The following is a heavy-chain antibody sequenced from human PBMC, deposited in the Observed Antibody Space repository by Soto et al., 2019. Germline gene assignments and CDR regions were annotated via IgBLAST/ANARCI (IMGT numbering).Heavy chain of an antibody. CDR3: XXXXXXXXXXXXXXDY. CDR1: GYTFTSYA. CDR2: INAGNGNT. Sequence: QVQLVQSGAEVKKPGASVKVSCKASGYTFTSYAMHWVRQAPGQRXXXXGWINAGNGNTKYSQKFQGRVTITRDTXXXXXXXXXXXXXXXXXXXXXXXXXXXXXXXXXXXXDYWGQGTLVTVSS. J-gene: IGHJ4*02. V-gene: IGHV1-3*01.